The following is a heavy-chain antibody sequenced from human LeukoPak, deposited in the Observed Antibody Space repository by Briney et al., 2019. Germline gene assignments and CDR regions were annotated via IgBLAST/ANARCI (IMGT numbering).Heavy chain of an antibody. CDR3: AREVADYDSSGYYSSGDWFDP. CDR1: GGSISSGGYY. J-gene: IGHJ5*02. CDR2: IYYSGST. Sequence: NPSETLPLTCTVSGGSISSGGYYWSWIRQHPGKGLEWIGYIYYSGSTYYNPSLKSRVTISVDTSKNQFSLKLSSVTAADTAVYYCAREVADYDSSGYYSSGDWFDPWGQGTLVTVSS. D-gene: IGHD3-22*01. V-gene: IGHV4-31*03.